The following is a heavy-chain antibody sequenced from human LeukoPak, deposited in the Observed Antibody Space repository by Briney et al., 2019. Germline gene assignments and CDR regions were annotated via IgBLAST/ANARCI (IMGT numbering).Heavy chain of an antibody. D-gene: IGHD3-22*01. Sequence: SETLSLTCTVSGGSISCSSYYWGWIRQPPGKGLEWIGSIYYSGSTYYNPSLKSRVTISVDTSKNQFSLKLSSVTAADTAVYYCARHLYDSSGYYFGDFDYWGQGTLVTVSS. CDR1: GGSISCSSYY. CDR2: IYYSGST. J-gene: IGHJ4*02. V-gene: IGHV4-39*01. CDR3: ARHLYDSSGYYFGDFDY.